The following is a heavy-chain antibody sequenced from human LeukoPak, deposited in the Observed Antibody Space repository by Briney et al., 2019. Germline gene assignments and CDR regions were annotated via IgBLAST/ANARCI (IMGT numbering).Heavy chain of an antibody. CDR3: AKDVYSSSPGSTPYFDY. Sequence: GGSLRLSCAASGFTFSSYVMSWVRQAPGKGLEWVAVISYDGSNKYYADSVKGRFTISRDNSKNTLYLQMNSLRAEDTAVYYCAKDVYSSSPGSTPYFDYWGQGTLVTVSS. CDR1: GFTFSSYV. CDR2: ISYDGSNK. V-gene: IGHV3-30*18. D-gene: IGHD6-13*01. J-gene: IGHJ4*02.